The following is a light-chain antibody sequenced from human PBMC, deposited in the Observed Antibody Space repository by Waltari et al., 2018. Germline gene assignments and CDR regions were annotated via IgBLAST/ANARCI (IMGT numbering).Light chain of an antibody. CDR2: GAS. CDR1: QNIGNN. CDR3: QQYNNRPPYT. Sequence: EIVMTQTPRPSSVSPWERATFSCSASQNIGNNLAWYQQTSGQAPRLLIFGASARATGTPARFSGSGSETEFTLTISSLQSEDFAIYYCQQYNNRPPYTFGQGTKLEVK. J-gene: IGKJ2*01. V-gene: IGKV3D-15*01.